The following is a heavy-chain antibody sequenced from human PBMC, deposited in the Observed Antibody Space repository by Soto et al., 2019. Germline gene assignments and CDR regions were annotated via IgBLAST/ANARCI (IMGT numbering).Heavy chain of an antibody. CDR2: TYYRSKWYN. V-gene: IGHV6-1*01. CDR3: ARDGSGFHWYFDV. D-gene: IGHD6-19*01. Sequence: QVQLQQSGPGLVKPSQTLSLMCDISGDSVSSVTATWSWIRQSPSRGLEWLGRTYYRSKWYNDYAMSVKGRIVITPDTSKYQVSLQLNSVTPEDTATYFCARDGSGFHWYFDVWGRGTLVTVSS. J-gene: IGHJ2*01. CDR1: GDSVSSVTAT.